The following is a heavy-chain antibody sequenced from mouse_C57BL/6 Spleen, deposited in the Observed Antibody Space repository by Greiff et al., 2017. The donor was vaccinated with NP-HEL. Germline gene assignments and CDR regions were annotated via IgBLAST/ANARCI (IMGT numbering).Heavy chain of an antibody. J-gene: IGHJ2*01. D-gene: IGHD3-2*02. CDR3: ASRSSSGYWFDY. CDR2: INPGSGGT. V-gene: IGHV1-54*01. CDR1: GYAFTNYL. Sequence: QVQLKQSGAELVRPGTSVKVSCKASGYAFTNYLIEWVKQRPGQGLEWIGVINPGSGGTNYNEKFKGKATLTADKSSSTAYMQLSSLTSEDSAVYFCASRSSSGYWFDYWGQGTTLTVSS.